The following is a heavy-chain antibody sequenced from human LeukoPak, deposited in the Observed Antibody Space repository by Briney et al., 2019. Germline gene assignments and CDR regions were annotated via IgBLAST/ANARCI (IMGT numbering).Heavy chain of an antibody. CDR3: CGSSLAGSDGMDV. Sequence: ASVTVSCTASGYTFTGYYMHWVRQAPGQGLEWMGWINPNSGGTNYAQKFQGRVTMTRDTSISTAYMELSRLRSDDTAVYYCCGSSLAGSDGMDVWGQGTTVTVSS. V-gene: IGHV1-2*02. J-gene: IGHJ6*02. CDR2: INPNSGGT. CDR1: GYTFTGYY. D-gene: IGHD6-19*01.